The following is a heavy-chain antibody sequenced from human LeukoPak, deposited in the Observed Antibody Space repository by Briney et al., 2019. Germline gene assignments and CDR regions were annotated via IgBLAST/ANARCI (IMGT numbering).Heavy chain of an antibody. J-gene: IGHJ4*02. CDR2: IYYSGST. V-gene: IGHV4-59*08. D-gene: IGHD1-26*01. Sequence: SETLSLTCTVSGGPISSYYWSWIRQPPGKGLEWIGYIYYSGSTNYNPSLKSRVTISVDTSKNQFSLKLSSVTAADTAVYYCARHEGATDYWGQGTLVTVSS. CDR1: GGPISSYY. CDR3: ARHEGATDY.